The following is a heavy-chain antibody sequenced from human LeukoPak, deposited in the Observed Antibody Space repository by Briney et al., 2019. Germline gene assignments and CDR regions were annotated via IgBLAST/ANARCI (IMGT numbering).Heavy chain of an antibody. CDR3: AREDY. J-gene: IGHJ4*02. Sequence: SETLSLTCTVSGGSISSHYWSWIRQPPGKGLEWIGYTYYSGSTNYNPSLKSRVTISVDTSKNQFSLKLSSVTAADTAVYYCAREDYWGQGTLVTVSS. CDR1: GGSISSHY. V-gene: IGHV4-59*11. CDR2: TYYSGST.